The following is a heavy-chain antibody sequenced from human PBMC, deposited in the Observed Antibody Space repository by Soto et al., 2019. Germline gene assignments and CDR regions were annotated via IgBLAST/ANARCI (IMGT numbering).Heavy chain of an antibody. CDR3: ARGGHYSIYYYYYGMDV. CDR2: INHSGST. J-gene: IGHJ6*02. CDR1: GGSFSGYY. D-gene: IGHD4-4*01. Sequence: QVQLQQWGAGLLKPSETLSLTCAVYGGSFSGYYWSWIRQPPGKGLEWIGEINHSGSTNYNPSLKSRVTISVDTSKNQFSLKLSSVTAADTAVYYCARGGHYSIYYYYYGMDVWGQGTTVTVSS. V-gene: IGHV4-34*01.